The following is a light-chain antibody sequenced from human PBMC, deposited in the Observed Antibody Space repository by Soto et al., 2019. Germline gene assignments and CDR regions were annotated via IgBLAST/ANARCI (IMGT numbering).Light chain of an antibody. Sequence: QSALSQPHSVSGSPGQSVTISCTGTSTDFVSYNRVSWYQQPPGTAPKLIIYEASNRPSGVPDRFSGSKSGNTASLTISGLQAADEADYYCSLYTSENTYVFGTGTKVTVL. CDR2: EAS. J-gene: IGLJ1*01. V-gene: IGLV2-18*01. CDR1: STDFVSYNR. CDR3: SLYTSENTYV.